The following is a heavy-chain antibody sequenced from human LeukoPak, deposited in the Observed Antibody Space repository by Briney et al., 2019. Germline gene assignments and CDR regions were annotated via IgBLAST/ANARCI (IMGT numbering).Heavy chain of an antibody. CDR3: ARDKIAGYSSSWLIDP. CDR2: ISSSSSYI. CDR1: GFTFSSYS. J-gene: IGHJ5*02. D-gene: IGHD6-13*01. V-gene: IGHV3-21*01. Sequence: PGGSLRLSCAASGFTFSSYSMNWVRQAPGKGLEWVSSISSSSSYIYYADSVKGRFTISRDNAKNSLYLQMNSLRAEDTAVYYCARDKIAGYSSSWLIDPWGQGTLVTVSS.